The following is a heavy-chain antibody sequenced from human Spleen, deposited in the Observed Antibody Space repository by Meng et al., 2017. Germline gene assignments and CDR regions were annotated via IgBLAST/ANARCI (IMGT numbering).Heavy chain of an antibody. D-gene: IGHD4-17*01. CDR2: ISGSGSAT. CDR1: GSTFSSYA. J-gene: IGHJ4*02. Sequence: GESLKISCAASGSTFSSYAMTWVRQASGKGLEWVSPISGSGSATYYADSVKGRFTISRDNSKNTLYLQMNSLRAEDTAVYCCARDQNYDAYRWDYWGQGNLVT. CDR3: ARDQNYDAYRWDY. V-gene: IGHV3-23*01.